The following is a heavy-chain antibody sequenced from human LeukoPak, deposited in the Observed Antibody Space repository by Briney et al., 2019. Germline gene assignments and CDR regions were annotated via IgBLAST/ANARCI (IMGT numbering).Heavy chain of an antibody. Sequence: QTGGSLRLSCAASGFTFSDYYMSWVRQAPGKGLEWVAVISYDGSNKYYADSVKGRFTISRDNSKNTLYLQMNSLRAEDTAVYYCVLTTVTTGFDYWGQGTLVTVSS. D-gene: IGHD4-11*01. J-gene: IGHJ4*02. V-gene: IGHV3-30*03. CDR3: VLTTVTTGFDY. CDR2: ISYDGSNK. CDR1: GFTFSDYY.